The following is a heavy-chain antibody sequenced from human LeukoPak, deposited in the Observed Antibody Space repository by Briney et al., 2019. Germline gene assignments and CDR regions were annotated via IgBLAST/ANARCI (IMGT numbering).Heavy chain of an antibody. CDR2: INTDGSTT. J-gene: IGHJ4*02. Sequence: GGSLGLSCAGSGFTFSTYWMHWVRQAPGGGLGWVSGINTDGSTTSYADSVKGRFTISRDNAKNTLYLQMSGLRAEDTAVYYCAKESGYDVDLEYWGQGALVTVSS. V-gene: IGHV3-74*01. D-gene: IGHD5-12*01. CDR1: GFTFSTYW. CDR3: AKESGYDVDLEY.